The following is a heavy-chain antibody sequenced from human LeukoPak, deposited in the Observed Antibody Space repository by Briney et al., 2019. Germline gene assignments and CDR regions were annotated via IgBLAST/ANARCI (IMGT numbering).Heavy chain of an antibody. V-gene: IGHV1-69*05. CDR2: IIPIFGTA. CDR3: ARSGQDGYNYLEY. D-gene: IGHD5-24*01. Sequence: PGASVKVSCKASGYTFTGYYMHWVRQAPGQGLEWMGGIIPIFGTANYAQKFQGRVTITTDESTSTAYMELSSLRSGDTAVYYCARSGQDGYNYLEYWGQGTLVTVSS. CDR1: GYTFTGYY. J-gene: IGHJ4*02.